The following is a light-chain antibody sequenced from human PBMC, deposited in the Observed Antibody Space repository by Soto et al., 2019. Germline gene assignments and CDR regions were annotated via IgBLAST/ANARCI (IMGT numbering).Light chain of an antibody. J-gene: IGKJ1*01. CDR1: QSVSSSY. CDR2: GAS. V-gene: IGKV3-20*01. Sequence: EIVLTQSPGTLSLSPGERATLSCRASQSVSSSYLAWYQQKPRQAPMLLLYGASSRATGIPDRFSGSGSGTDFTLTISRLEPEDFAVYYCQQYGSSPPWTFGQGTKVEIK. CDR3: QQYGSSPPWT.